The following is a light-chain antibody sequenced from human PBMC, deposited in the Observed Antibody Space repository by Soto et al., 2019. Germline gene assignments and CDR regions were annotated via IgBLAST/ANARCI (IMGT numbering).Light chain of an antibody. CDR2: EGS. CDR3: CSYAGSSTLVV. J-gene: IGLJ2*01. CDR1: SSDVGSYNL. V-gene: IGLV2-23*01. Sequence: QSVLTQPASLSGSPGQSITISCTGTSSDVGSYNLVSWYQQHPGKAPKLMIYEGSKRPSGVSNRFSGSKSGNTASLTISGLQAEDEADYYCCSYAGSSTLVVFGGGTKLTVL.